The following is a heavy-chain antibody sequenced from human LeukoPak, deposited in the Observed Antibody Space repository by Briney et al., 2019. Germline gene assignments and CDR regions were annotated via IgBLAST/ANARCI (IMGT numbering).Heavy chain of an antibody. D-gene: IGHD2-2*01. J-gene: IGHJ3*02. CDR2: IKQDGSEK. V-gene: IGHV3-7*05. CDR1: GFTFSIYW. CDR3: ARISRYALPLGAFDI. Sequence: GGSLRLSCAASGFTFSIYWMSWVRQAPGKGLEGVANIKQDGSEKYYVDSVKDRFTISRDNDKNSLYLQMNSLRAEDTAVYYCARISRYALPLGAFDIWGQGTMVTVSS.